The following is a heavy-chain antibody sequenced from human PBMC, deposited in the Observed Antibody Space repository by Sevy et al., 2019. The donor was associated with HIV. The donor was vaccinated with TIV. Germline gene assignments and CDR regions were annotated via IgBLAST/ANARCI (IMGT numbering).Heavy chain of an antibody. D-gene: IGHD2-2*01. V-gene: IGHV3-11*06. CDR2: ISSSSSYT. CDR3: ARVQYCSSTSCRGYAYYFDY. CDR1: GFTFSDYY. Sequence: GGSLRLSCAASGFTFSDYYMSWIRQAPGKGLEWVSYISSSSSYTNYADSVKGRFTISRDNAKNSLYLQMNSLRAEDTAGYYCARVQYCSSTSCRGYAYYFDYWGQGTLVTVSS. J-gene: IGHJ4*02.